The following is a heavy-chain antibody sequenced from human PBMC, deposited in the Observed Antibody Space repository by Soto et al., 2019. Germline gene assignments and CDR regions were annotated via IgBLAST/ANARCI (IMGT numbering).Heavy chain of an antibody. V-gene: IGHV1-18*01. CDR1: GYSFSSYG. CDR3: ASHRFGSDI. CDR2: ISVYNGNT. Sequence: QVQLVQSGAEVIKPGASVKVSCKASGYSFSSYGMSWVRQAPGQGLEWMGWISVYNGNTNYAQKFQCRVTFTTDTSTSTAYMELRSLRSDDTAMYFFASHRFGSDIWGQGTMVTVTS. D-gene: IGHD2-15*01. J-gene: IGHJ3*02.